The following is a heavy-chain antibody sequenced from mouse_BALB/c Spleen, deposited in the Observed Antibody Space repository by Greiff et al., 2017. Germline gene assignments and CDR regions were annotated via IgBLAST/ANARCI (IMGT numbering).Heavy chain of an antibody. CDR2: IYPGDGDT. CDR3: ARSGGGYWYFDV. J-gene: IGHJ1*01. CDR1: GYTFTSYW. D-gene: IGHD1-1*02. V-gene: IGHV1-87*01. Sequence: LEESGAELARPGASVKLSCKASGYTFTSYWMQWVKQRPGQGLEWIGAIYPGDGDTRYTQKFKGKATLTADKSSSTAYMQLSSLASEDSAVYYCARSGGGYWYFDVWGAGTTVTVSS.